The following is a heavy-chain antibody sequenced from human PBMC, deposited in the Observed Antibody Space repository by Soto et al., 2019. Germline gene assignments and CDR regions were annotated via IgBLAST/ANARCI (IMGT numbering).Heavy chain of an antibody. J-gene: IGHJ4*02. Sequence: PGGSLRLSCATSGFNFNNYAMHWVRQAPGKGLEWVAVISYDGSNKYYADSVKGRFTISRDNSKNTLYLQMNSLRAEDTAVYYCARVPAGPTYFDYWGQGTLVTVSS. V-gene: IGHV3-30-3*01. CDR3: ARVPAGPTYFDY. CDR1: GFNFNNYA. CDR2: ISYDGSNK.